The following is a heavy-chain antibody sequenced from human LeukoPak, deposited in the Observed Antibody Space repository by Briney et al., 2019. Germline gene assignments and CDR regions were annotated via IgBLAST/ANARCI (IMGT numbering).Heavy chain of an antibody. V-gene: IGHV3-74*01. CDR2: INSDGSST. D-gene: IGHD6-19*01. Sequence: GGSLRLSCAASGFTFSSYWMHWVRQAPGKGLVWVSRINSDGSSTSYADSVKGRFTISRDNAKNTLYLQMNSLRAEDTAVYYCAKRTGYSSGWYDYWGQGTLVTVSS. J-gene: IGHJ4*02. CDR1: GFTFSSYW. CDR3: AKRTGYSSGWYDY.